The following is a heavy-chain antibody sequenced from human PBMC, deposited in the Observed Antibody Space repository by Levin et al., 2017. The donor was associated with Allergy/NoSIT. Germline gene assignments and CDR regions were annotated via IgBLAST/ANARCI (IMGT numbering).Heavy chain of an antibody. Sequence: PSETLSLTCTVSGGSISSGGYYWSWIRQHPGKGLEWIGYIYYSGSTYYNPSLKSRVTISVDTSKNQFSLKLSSVTAADTAVYYCARVNYYDSSGYIDYWGQGTLVTVSS. CDR2: IYYSGST. CDR3: ARVNYYDSSGYIDY. V-gene: IGHV4-31*03. CDR1: GGSISSGGYY. D-gene: IGHD3-22*01. J-gene: IGHJ4*02.